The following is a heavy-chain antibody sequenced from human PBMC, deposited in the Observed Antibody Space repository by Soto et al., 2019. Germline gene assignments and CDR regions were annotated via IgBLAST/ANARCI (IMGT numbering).Heavy chain of an antibody. CDR3: AKDTFPGYCSGGNCFSVGGADS. V-gene: IGHV3-30-3*01. D-gene: IGHD2-15*01. CDR2: ISYDGSDK. J-gene: IGHJ4*02. CDR1: GFTFSDYN. Sequence: QVQLVESGGGVVQPGRSLRLSCAASGFTFSDYNFHWVRQPPGKGLEWVALISYDGSDKYYADSVKGRFTISRDNSKDTLFLQLNSLSAEDTALYYCAKDTFPGYCSGGNCFSVGGADSWGQGTLVTVSS.